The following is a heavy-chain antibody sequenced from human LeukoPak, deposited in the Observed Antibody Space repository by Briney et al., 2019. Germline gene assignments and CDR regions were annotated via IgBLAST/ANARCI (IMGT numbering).Heavy chain of an antibody. CDR1: GFTFSSYA. J-gene: IGHJ5*02. CDR2: ISGSDGST. Sequence: GGSLRLSCAASGFTFSSYAMSWVRQAPGKGLEWVSGISGSDGSTYYADSVKGRFTISRDYSKNTLYVQMNSLRAEDTAVYYRAKARGFCSGGSCYNPFDPWGQGTLVTVSS. V-gene: IGHV3-23*01. D-gene: IGHD2-15*01. CDR3: AKARGFCSGGSCYNPFDP.